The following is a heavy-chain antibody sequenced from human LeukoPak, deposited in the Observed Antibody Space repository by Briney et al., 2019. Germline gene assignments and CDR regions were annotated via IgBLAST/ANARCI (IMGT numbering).Heavy chain of an antibody. J-gene: IGHJ6*03. CDR1: GGTFSSYA. Sequence: GSSVKVSCKASGGTFSSYAISWVRQAPGQGLEWMGGIIPIFGTANYAQKFQGRVTITADESTSTAYVELSSLRSEDTAVYYCAKLGYCSSTSCYGRYYYMDVWGKGPTVTVSS. D-gene: IGHD2-2*01. CDR2: IIPIFGTA. CDR3: AKLGYCSSTSCYGRYYYMDV. V-gene: IGHV1-69*01.